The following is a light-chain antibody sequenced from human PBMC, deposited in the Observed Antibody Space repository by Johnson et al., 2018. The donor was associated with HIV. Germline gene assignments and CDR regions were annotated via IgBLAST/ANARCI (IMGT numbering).Light chain of an antibody. J-gene: IGLJ1*01. CDR3: GTWYGGLSIYV. Sequence: QSILTQPPSVSAAPGQKVTISCSGSSSNIGNYYVSWYQQLPGTAPKLLIYENNKRPLGIPDRFSGSKSDTSATLGITGRQTGDEANYYCGTWYGGLSIYVFGTGTEVTVL. CDR2: ENN. V-gene: IGLV1-51*02. CDR1: SSNIGNYY.